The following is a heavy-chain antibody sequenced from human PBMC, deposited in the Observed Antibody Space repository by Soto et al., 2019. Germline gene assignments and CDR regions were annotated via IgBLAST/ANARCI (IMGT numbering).Heavy chain of an antibody. V-gene: IGHV3-7*01. D-gene: IGHD2-15*01. J-gene: IGHJ4*02. CDR3: ASTACSGGSCYPG. CDR2: IKQDGSEK. Sequence: EVQLVESGGGLVQPGGSLRLSCAASGFTFSSYWMSWVRQAPGKGLEWVANIKQDGSEKYYVDSVKGRFTISRDNAKNSLYLQMNSLRAEDTAVYYCASTACSGGSCYPGWGQGTLVTVSS. CDR1: GFTFSSYW.